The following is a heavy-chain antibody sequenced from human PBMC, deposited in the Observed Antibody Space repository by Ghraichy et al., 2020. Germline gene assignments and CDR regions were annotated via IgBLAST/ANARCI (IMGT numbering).Heavy chain of an antibody. V-gene: IGHV4-38-2*02. CDR2: IYRSGIT. Sequence: SETLSLTCTVSDYSISSGYYWGWIRQPPGKGLEWIGTIYRSGITYYNPSLNNRVTMSVDTSRNQFTLQLSSVTAADTAVYYCARMNPLFDFWSGYYFDSWGQGTLVSVSS. CDR3: ARMNPLFDFWSGYYFDS. D-gene: IGHD3-3*01. CDR1: DYSISSGYY. J-gene: IGHJ4*02.